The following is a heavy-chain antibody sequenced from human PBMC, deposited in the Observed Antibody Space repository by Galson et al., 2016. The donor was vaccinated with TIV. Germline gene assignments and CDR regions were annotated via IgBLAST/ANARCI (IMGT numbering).Heavy chain of an antibody. J-gene: IGHJ3*01. CDR2: ISISGSHT. CDR3: ARAVSSGDYAFDAFDV. V-gene: IGHV3-21*06. CDR1: GFTFRAYT. Sequence: LRLSCAASGFTFRAYTMNWVRQAPGKGLEWVSSISISGSHTYYTDSVKGRFTISRDNAQSSLFLQLNRLRAEDTAVYYCARAVSSGDYAFDAFDVWGQGTVVAVSS. D-gene: IGHD4-17*01.